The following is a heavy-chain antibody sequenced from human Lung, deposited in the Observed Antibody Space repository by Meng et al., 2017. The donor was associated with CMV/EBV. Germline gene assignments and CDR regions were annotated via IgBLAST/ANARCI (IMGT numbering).Heavy chain of an antibody. D-gene: IGHD2-2*01. CDR1: GFTFSSYV. CDR2: ISGSGTIT. Sequence: GESXKISCAASGFTFSSYVIIWVRQAPGKGLEWVSSISGSGTITHFADSVKGRFTISRDNSENTVFLQINSLRDEDTAVYYCTKGGCGTTSCYSRYTDYWGQRALVTFSS. V-gene: IGHV3-23*01. CDR3: TKGGCGTTSCYSRYTDY. J-gene: IGHJ4*03.